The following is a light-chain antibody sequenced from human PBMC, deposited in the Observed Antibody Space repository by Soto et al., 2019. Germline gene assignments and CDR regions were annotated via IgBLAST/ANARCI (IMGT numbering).Light chain of an antibody. V-gene: IGKV3-20*01. J-gene: IGKJ4*01. CDR1: QSVSNNY. CDR3: QEYSRSPRLT. CDR2: GAS. Sequence: EIVLTQSPGTLSLSPGERATLSCRASQSVSNNYLGWYQQKPGQAPRLLIYGASSRAPGIPDRFSGSGSGTDFTLTITRLEPEDFAVYFCQEYSRSPRLTFGRGTKVEIK.